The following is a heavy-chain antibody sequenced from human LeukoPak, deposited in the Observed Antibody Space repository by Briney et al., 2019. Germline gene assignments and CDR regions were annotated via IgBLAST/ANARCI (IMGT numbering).Heavy chain of an antibody. CDR2: ISSNGGST. CDR1: GFTFSNYA. V-gene: IGHV3-64*01. J-gene: IGHJ4*02. CDR3: ARGGYYDSSGSFEY. D-gene: IGHD3-22*01. Sequence: GGSLRLSCAASGFTFSNYAMYWVRQAPGKGLEYVSAISSNGGSTDYANSVKGRFTISRGNSKNRLFLQMGSLRAEDMAVYYCARGGYYDSSGSFEYWGQGTLVTVSS.